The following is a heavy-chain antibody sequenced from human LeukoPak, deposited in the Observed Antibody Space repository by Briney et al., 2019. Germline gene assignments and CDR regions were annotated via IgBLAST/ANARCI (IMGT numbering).Heavy chain of an antibody. CDR2: INQDGSEK. J-gene: IGHJ4*02. Sequence: GGSLRLSCAASGFIFSSYWMSWVRQAPGKGLEWVASINQDGSEKYYVDSVKGRFTISRDNAKNSLYLQMNSLRAEDTAVYYCARANRNYFDYWGQGTLVTVSS. V-gene: IGHV3-7*01. CDR3: ARANRNYFDY. CDR1: GFIFSSYW. D-gene: IGHD2/OR15-2a*01.